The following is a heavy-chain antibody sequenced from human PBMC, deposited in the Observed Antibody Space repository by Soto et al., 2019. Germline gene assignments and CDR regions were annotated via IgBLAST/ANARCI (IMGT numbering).Heavy chain of an antibody. CDR3: TGGGYSYGLFDY. J-gene: IGHJ4*02. Sequence: GGSLRLSCTASGFTFGGYAMSWFRQAPGKGLEWVGFIRSKAYGGTTEYAASVKGRFTSSRDYSKSIAYLQMNSLKTEATAVYYCTGGGYSYGLFDYWGQGTLVTVSS. CDR1: GFTFGGYA. D-gene: IGHD5-18*01. V-gene: IGHV3-49*03. CDR2: IRSKAYGGTT.